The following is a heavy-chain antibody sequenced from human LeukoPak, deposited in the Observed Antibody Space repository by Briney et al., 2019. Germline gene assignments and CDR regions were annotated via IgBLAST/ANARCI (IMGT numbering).Heavy chain of an antibody. CDR2: LYCSGST. Sequence: SETLSLTCTVSGTFVSGFYWTWIRQPPGKGLEWIGYLYCSGSTNYNPSLKSRVTISLDTSMKQFSLNLRSVTAADAAVYFCVYGPNHYYFDHWGQGTLVTVSS. D-gene: IGHD3-16*01. CDR1: GTFVSGFY. J-gene: IGHJ4*02. CDR3: VYGPNHYYFDH. V-gene: IGHV4-59*02.